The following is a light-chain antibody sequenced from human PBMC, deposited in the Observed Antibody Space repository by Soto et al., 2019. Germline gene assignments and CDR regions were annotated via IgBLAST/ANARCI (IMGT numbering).Light chain of an antibody. J-gene: IGKJ4*01. CDR1: QGIGGY. CDR3: QQINSYPRT. Sequence: DIQLTQSPSFLSASVGDRVTITCRASQGIGGYLAWYQHKPGKAPNLLMYAASTLQSGVPSRFSGSGSGTEFTLTINSLQPEDFATYYCQQINSYPRTFGGGTKVEMK. CDR2: AAS. V-gene: IGKV1-9*01.